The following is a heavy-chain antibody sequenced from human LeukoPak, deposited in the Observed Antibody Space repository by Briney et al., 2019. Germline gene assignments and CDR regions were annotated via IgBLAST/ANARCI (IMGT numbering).Heavy chain of an antibody. Sequence: GGSLRLSCAASGFTFRSYGMQWFRQAPDKGLEWVAAISNEGSNKYYADSVKGRFTISRDNSKNTLYLQMNSLRAEDTAVYYCAKVDIVATIDAGRLVDYWGQGTLVTVSS. D-gene: IGHD5-12*01. J-gene: IGHJ4*02. CDR3: AKVDIVATIDAGRLVDY. CDR2: ISNEGSNK. V-gene: IGHV3-30*18. CDR1: GFTFRSYG.